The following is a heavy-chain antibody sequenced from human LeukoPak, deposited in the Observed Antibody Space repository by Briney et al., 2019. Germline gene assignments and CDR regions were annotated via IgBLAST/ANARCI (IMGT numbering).Heavy chain of an antibody. CDR3: AKDPNYYDSSGYYG. CDR1: RFIFSNFA. J-gene: IGHJ4*02. CDR2: ITGSGGST. Sequence: GSLRLSCAASRFIFSNFAMSWVRQAPGKGLEWVSTITGSGGSTYYADSVKGRFTISRDNSKNTSSLQMNNLRAEDTAVYYCAKDPNYYDSSGYYGWGQGTLVTVSS. V-gene: IGHV3-23*01. D-gene: IGHD3-22*01.